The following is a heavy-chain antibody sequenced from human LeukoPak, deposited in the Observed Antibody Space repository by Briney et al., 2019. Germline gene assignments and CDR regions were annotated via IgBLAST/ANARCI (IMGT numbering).Heavy chain of an antibody. D-gene: IGHD6-13*01. CDR2: IFHSGTT. J-gene: IGHJ6*03. CDR3: AKSIASAGTNSCYYMDV. V-gene: IGHV4-38-2*02. CDR1: GYSISSGYY. Sequence: PSETLSLTCTVSGYSISSGYYWGWIRQPPGKGLEWIGIIFHSGTTYCNPSLKSRVTISVDTSKNQFSLRLSSVTAADTAVYFCAKSIASAGTNSCYYMDVWGTGTTVTVSS.